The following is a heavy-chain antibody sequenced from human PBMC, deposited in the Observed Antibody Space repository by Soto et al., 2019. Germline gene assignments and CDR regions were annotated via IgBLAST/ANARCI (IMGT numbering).Heavy chain of an antibody. V-gene: IGHV1-69*06. D-gene: IGHD2-8*01. Sequence: SVKVSCKASGGTFSSYAISWVRQAPGQGLEWMGGIIPIFGTANYAQKFQGRVTITADKSTSTAYMELSSLRSEDTAVYYCAREYCTNGVCYKGSFDYWGQGTLVTVPQ. CDR3: AREYCTNGVCYKGSFDY. J-gene: IGHJ4*02. CDR1: GGTFSSYA. CDR2: IIPIFGTA.